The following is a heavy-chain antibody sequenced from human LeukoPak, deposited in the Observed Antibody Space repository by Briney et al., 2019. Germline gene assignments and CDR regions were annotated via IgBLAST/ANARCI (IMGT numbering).Heavy chain of an antibody. CDR1: GYTFTSYD. Sequence: ASVKVSCKASGYTFTSYDINWVRQATGQGLEWMGWMNPNSGNTGYAQKFQGRVTMTRNTSISTAYMELSRLRSEDTAVYYCARVSYDSSGYPQFDYWGQGTLVTVSS. CDR3: ARVSYDSSGYPQFDY. CDR2: MNPNSGNT. D-gene: IGHD3-22*01. J-gene: IGHJ4*02. V-gene: IGHV1-8*01.